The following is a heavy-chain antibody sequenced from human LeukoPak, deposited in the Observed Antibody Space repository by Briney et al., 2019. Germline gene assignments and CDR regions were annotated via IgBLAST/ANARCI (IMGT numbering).Heavy chain of an antibody. CDR2: INPNSGGT. V-gene: IGHV1-2*02. D-gene: IGHD6-19*01. J-gene: IGHJ3*01. Sequence: ASVKVSCKASGYTFTNFDINWVRQATGQGLEWMGWINPNSGGTNYAQKFQGRVTMTRDTSISTAYMELSRLRSDDTAVYYCARDLRQWLSWGQGTMVTVSS. CDR1: GYTFTNFD. CDR3: ARDLRQWLS.